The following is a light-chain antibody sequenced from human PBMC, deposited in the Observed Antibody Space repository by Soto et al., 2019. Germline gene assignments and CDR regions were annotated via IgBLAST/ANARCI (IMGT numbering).Light chain of an antibody. Sequence: EIVMTQSPATLSVSPGERATLSCRASQSVSFNLAWYQKKPGQDPRIIIYDASTRATGIPARFSGIVSGTEFNLTISRLQSEDCAIYSGQQYNNWTRTFCQLTRLEIK. V-gene: IGKV3-15*01. CDR1: QSVSFN. J-gene: IGKJ5*01. CDR2: DAS. CDR3: QQYNNWTRT.